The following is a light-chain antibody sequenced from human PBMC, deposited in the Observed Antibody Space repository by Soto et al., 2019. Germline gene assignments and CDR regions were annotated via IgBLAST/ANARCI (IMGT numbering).Light chain of an antibody. CDR3: QQYNNWPIT. CDR2: GAS. CDR1: QRVSSN. J-gene: IGKJ5*01. Sequence: PGERATLSCRASQRVSSNLDWYQQKPGQAPRLLIYGASTRATGIPARFSGSGSGTEFTLTISSLQSEDFAVYYCQQYNNWPITFGQGTRLEIK. V-gene: IGKV3-15*01.